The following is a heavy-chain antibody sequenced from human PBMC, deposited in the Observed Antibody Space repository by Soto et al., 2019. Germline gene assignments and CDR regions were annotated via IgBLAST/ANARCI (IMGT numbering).Heavy chain of an antibody. CDR1: AGSISSGGYS. J-gene: IGHJ4*02. CDR3: AGGIAARPLGY. CDR2: ISHSGST. Sequence: QLQLQESGSGLVKPSQTLSLTCAVSAGSISSGGYSWSWIRQPPGKGLEWIVYISHSGSTYYNPSLKSRVTISVDRSKNQFSLKLSSVTAADTAVYYCAGGIAARPLGYWGQGTLVTVSS. D-gene: IGHD6-6*01. V-gene: IGHV4-30-2*01.